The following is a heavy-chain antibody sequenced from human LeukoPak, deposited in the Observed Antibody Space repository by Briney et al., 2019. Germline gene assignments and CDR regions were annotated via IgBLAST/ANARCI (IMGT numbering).Heavy chain of an antibody. CDR3: ARAVGDNRAFDI. D-gene: IGHD2-21*01. CDR1: GGSFSGYY. Sequence: KPSETLSLTCAVYGGSFSGYYWSWIRPPPGKGLEWIGEINHSGSTTYSPSLKSRVTMSVDTSKNQFSLKLNSVTAADTAVYYCARAVGDNRAFDIWGQGTVVTVSS. V-gene: IGHV4-34*01. J-gene: IGHJ3*02. CDR2: INHSGST.